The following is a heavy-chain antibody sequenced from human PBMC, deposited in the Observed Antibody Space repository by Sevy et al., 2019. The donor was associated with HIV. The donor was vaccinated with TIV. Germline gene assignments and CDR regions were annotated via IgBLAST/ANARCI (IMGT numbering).Heavy chain of an antibody. D-gene: IGHD1-20*01. CDR1: GDSVSSNNAA. CDR2: TFYRSNWYN. Sequence: SQTLSLTCAISGDSVSSNNAAWNWIRQSPSRGLEWLGRTFYRSNWYNDYAVSMKGRITINPDTSKNQLSLQLTSVTPEDTAVYYCARDGLTYGGMDVWGQGNTVTVSS. CDR3: ARDGLTYGGMDV. V-gene: IGHV6-1*01. J-gene: IGHJ6*02.